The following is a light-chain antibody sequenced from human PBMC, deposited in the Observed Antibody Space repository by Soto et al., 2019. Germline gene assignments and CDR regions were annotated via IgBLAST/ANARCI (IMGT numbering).Light chain of an antibody. Sequence: EIVLTQSPGTLSLSPGDRATLSCRASQSVSSSYLAWYQQKPGQAPRLLIYGASSRATGIPDRFSGSGSGTDFSPTISRLEPEDFAGYYCQQYGSSPPITFGQGTRLEIK. CDR1: QSVSSSY. V-gene: IGKV3-20*01. J-gene: IGKJ5*01. CDR3: QQYGSSPPIT. CDR2: GAS.